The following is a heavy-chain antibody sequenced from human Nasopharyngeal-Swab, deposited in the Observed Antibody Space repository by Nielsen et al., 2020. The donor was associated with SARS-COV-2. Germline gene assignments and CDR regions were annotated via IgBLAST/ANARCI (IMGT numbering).Heavy chain of an antibody. Sequence: SETLSLTCAVYGGSFSGYYWSWIRQPPGKGLEWIGEINHSGSTNYNPSLKSRVTISVDTSKNRFSLKLSSVTAADTAVYYCARGRYYYYGSGSYQYWGQGTLVTVSS. J-gene: IGHJ4*02. D-gene: IGHD3-10*01. V-gene: IGHV4-34*01. CDR2: INHSGST. CDR3: ARGRYYYYGSGSYQY. CDR1: GGSFSGYY.